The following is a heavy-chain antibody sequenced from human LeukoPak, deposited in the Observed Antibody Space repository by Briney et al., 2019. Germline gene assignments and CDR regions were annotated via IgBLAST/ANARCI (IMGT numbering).Heavy chain of an antibody. CDR1: GFTFSSYS. D-gene: IGHD6-19*01. V-gene: IGHV3-21*01. Sequence: GGSLRLSCAASGFTFSSYSMNWVRQAPGKGLEWVSSISSSSSYIYYADSVKGRFTISRDNAKNSLYLQMNGLRAEDTAVYYCARGGSGSSGRRFDYRGQGTLVTVSS. CDR2: ISSSSSYI. J-gene: IGHJ4*02. CDR3: ARGGSGSSGRRFDY.